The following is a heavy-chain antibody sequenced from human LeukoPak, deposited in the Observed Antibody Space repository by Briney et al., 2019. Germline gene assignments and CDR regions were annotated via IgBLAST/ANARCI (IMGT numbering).Heavy chain of an antibody. CDR1: GGTFSSYA. D-gene: IGHD6-19*01. V-gene: IGHV1-69*13. J-gene: IGHJ6*02. Sequence: ASVKVSCKASGGTFSSYAISWVRQAPGQGLEWMGGIIPIFGTANYAQKFQGKVTITADESTSTAYMELRSLRSDDTAVYYCARVSSGWGGFHYGMDVWGQGTTVTVSS. CDR3: ARVSSGWGGFHYGMDV. CDR2: IIPIFGTA.